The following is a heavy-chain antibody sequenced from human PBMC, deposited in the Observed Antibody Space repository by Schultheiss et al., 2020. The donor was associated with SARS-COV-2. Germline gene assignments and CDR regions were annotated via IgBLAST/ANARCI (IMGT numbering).Heavy chain of an antibody. Sequence: SETLSLTCTVSGGSISSGDYYWSWIRQPPGKGLEWIGSIYYSGSTYYNPSLKSRVTISVDTSKNQFSLKLSSVTAADTAVYYCARAAYGDSPWDWFDPWGQGTLVTVSS. D-gene: IGHD4-17*01. CDR2: IYYSGST. CDR3: ARAAYGDSPWDWFDP. V-gene: IGHV4-39*01. J-gene: IGHJ5*02. CDR1: GGSISSGDYY.